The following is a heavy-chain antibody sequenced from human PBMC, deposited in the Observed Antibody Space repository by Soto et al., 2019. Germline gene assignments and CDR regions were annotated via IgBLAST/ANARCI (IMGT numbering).Heavy chain of an antibody. Sequence: SVKVSCKASGFTFTSSAVQRVRHARGQRLEWTGWIVVGSGNTNYAQKFQERVTITRDMSTSTAYMELSSVRSEDTAVYYCAGGKSIVGAQNYYYYYGMDVWGQGTTVTVFS. CDR2: IVVGSGNT. V-gene: IGHV1-58*01. D-gene: IGHD1-26*01. J-gene: IGHJ6*02. CDR3: AGGKSIVGAQNYYYYYGMDV. CDR1: GFTFTSSA.